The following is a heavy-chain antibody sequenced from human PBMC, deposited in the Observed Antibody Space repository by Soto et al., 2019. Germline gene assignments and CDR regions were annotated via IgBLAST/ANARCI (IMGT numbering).Heavy chain of an antibody. CDR1: GGSFSGYY. CDR3: AREDGSSSWYGYYYYYMDV. D-gene: IGHD6-13*01. J-gene: IGHJ6*03. CDR2: INHSGST. Sequence: SETLSLTCAVYGGSFSGYYWSWIRQPPGKGLEWIGEINHSGSTNYNPSLKSRVTISVDTSKIQFSLKLSSVTAADTAVYYCAREDGSSSWYGYYYYYMDVWGKGTTVTVSS. V-gene: IGHV4-34*01.